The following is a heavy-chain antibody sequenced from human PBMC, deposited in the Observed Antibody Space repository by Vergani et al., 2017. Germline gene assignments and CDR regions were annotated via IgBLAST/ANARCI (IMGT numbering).Heavy chain of an antibody. CDR2: IRSKANSYAT. D-gene: IGHD1-26*01. CDR3: TRLIVGATTFDY. J-gene: IGHJ4*02. V-gene: IGHV3-73*02. CDR1: GFTFSGSA. Sequence: EVQLVESGGGLVQPGGSLKLSCAASGFTFSGSAMHWVRQASGKGLEWVGRIRSKANSYATAYAASVKGRFTISRDDSKNTAYLQMNSLKTEDTAVYYCTRLIVGATTFDYWGQGTLVTXSS.